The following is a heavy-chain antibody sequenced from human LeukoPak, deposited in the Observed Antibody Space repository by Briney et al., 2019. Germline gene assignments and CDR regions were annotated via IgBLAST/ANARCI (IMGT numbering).Heavy chain of an antibody. CDR2: IYPGDSDT. CDR1: GYSFNNYW. D-gene: IGHD2-15*01. J-gene: IGHJ4*02. CDR3: ARWATSGIGLDY. Sequence: HGESLKISCKGSGYSFNNYWIAWVRQMPGKGLEWMGIIYPGDSDTRYSPSFQGQVTISADKSISTAYLQWRSLKASDTAIFYCARWATSGIGLDYWGQGVPVTVSS. V-gene: IGHV5-51*01.